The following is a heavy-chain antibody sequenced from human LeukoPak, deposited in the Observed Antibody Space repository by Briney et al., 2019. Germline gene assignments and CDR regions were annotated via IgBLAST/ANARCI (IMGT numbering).Heavy chain of an antibody. CDR3: AREVDPNNYGMDV. V-gene: IGHV4-61*01. J-gene: IGHJ6*02. Sequence: SETLSLTCTVSGGSVSSGNYYWTWIRQPPGKRLEWLGYIYYSGTTKYNPSLKSRVTISADTSKNQFSLKLSSVTAADTAVYYCAREVDPNNYGMDVWGQGTTVIVSS. D-gene: IGHD5-12*01. CDR2: IYYSGTT. CDR1: GGSVSSGNYY.